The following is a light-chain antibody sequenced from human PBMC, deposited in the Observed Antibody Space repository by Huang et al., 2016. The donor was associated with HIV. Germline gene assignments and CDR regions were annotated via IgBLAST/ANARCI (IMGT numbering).Light chain of an antibody. CDR1: QKVNSSS. CDR3: QQYDTSSIT. J-gene: IGKJ5*01. V-gene: IGKV3-20*01. Sequence: VLTQSPGILSLSPGERPTLSCRASQKVNSSSLAWYQQKFGQSPRLLIFEAYTRATGIPDRFSGSGSGTNFTLTISRLEPEDFAVYYCQQYDTSSITFGQGTRLDIK. CDR2: EAY.